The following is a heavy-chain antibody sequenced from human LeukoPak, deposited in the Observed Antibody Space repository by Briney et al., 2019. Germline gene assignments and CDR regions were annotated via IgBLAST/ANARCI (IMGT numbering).Heavy chain of an antibody. CDR2: INHSGST. Sequence: PSETLSLTCAVYGGSFSGYYWSWIRQPPGKGLEWIGEINHSGSTNYNPSLKSRDAISVDTSKNQFSLKLSSVTAADTAVYYCAREGSSSGYYYSGVFDYWGQGTLVTVSS. V-gene: IGHV4-34*01. CDR3: AREGSSSGYYYSGVFDY. J-gene: IGHJ4*02. D-gene: IGHD3-22*01. CDR1: GGSFSGYY.